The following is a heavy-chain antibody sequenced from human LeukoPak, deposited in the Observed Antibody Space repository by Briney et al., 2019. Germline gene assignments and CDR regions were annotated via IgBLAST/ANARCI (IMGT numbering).Heavy chain of an antibody. CDR3: ARDYGGRLDY. Sequence: GGSLRLSCAASGFTFSDYNMRWIRQAPGKGLEWVSSISRSGSTKYYADSVKGRFTISRDNSKNTLYLQMNSLRAEDTAVYYCARDYGGRLDYWGQGTLVTVSS. CDR2: ISRSGSTK. D-gene: IGHD4-23*01. CDR1: GFTFSDYN. V-gene: IGHV3-11*04. J-gene: IGHJ4*02.